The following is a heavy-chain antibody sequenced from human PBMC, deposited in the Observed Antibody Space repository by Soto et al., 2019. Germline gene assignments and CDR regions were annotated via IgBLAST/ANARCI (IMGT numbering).Heavy chain of an antibody. CDR3: ARDRTGSGSADFDY. CDR1: GYTFITYS. D-gene: IGHD3-10*01. Sequence: ASVKVSFKASGYTFITYSLHLLLHAPGQILEWMGWINAGNGNTKDSQKFQGRVTITRDTSASTAYMELSSLRSEDTAVYYCARDRTGSGSADFDYWGQGTLVTVSS. J-gene: IGHJ4*02. V-gene: IGHV1-3*01. CDR2: INAGNGNT.